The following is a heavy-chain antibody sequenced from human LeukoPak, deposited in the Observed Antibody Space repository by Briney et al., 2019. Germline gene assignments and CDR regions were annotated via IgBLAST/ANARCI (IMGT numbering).Heavy chain of an antibody. CDR1: GYTFTSYH. D-gene: IGHD5-18*01. J-gene: IGHJ4*02. CDR2: INAGNGNT. CDR3: ARASARDMVNPWDY. V-gene: IGHV1-3*03. Sequence: GASVKVSCKASGYTFTSYHMHWVRQAPGQRLEWMGWINAGNGNTKYSQEFQGRVTITRDTSASTAYMELSSLRSEDMAVYYCARASARDMVNPWDYWGQGTLVTVSS.